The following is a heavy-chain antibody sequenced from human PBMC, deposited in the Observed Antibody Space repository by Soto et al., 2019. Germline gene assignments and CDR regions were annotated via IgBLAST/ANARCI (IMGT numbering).Heavy chain of an antibody. V-gene: IGHV4-59*01. CDR3: ATYRVGAGGRVY. CDR1: GASMSGFH. CDR2: INDDGSS. D-gene: IGHD1-26*01. Sequence: QVQLQESGPGLVKPSETLSLTCSVSGASMSGFHWSWIRQPPGKGLAWIGYINDDGSSSYKTSLTVRVAMSVDTYNIQFSLRLRSVTAADSAVYYVATYRVGAGGRVYWGKGTLVSVYS. J-gene: IGHJ1*01.